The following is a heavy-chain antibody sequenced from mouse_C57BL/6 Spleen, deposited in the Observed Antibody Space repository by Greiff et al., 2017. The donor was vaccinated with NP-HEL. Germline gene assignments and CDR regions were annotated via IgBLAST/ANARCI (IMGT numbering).Heavy chain of an antibody. V-gene: IGHV1-72*01. CDR3: ARPGDSNYDAMDY. Sequence: QVQLKQPGAELVKPGASVKLSCKASGYTFTSYWMHWVKQRPGRGLEWIGRIDPNSGGTKYNEKFKSKATLTVDKPSSTAYMQLSSLTSEDSAVYYCARPGDSNYDAMDYWGQGTSVTVSS. CDR1: GYTFTSYW. J-gene: IGHJ4*01. D-gene: IGHD2-5*01. CDR2: IDPNSGGT.